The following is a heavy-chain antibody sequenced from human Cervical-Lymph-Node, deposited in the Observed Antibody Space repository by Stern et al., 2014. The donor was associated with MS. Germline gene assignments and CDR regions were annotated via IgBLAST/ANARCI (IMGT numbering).Heavy chain of an antibody. V-gene: IGHV1-3*01. CDR2: INAGNGNT. D-gene: IGHD3-16*01. CDR1: GYTFTSYA. Sequence: QVQLVQSGAGVKKPGASVKVSCKASGYTFTSYAMHWVRQAPGQRLEWMGWINAGNGNTKYSQKFQGRVPITRDTSASTAYMELSSLRSEDTAVYYCARNRVWGGTDYWGQGTLVTVSS. CDR3: ARNRVWGGTDY. J-gene: IGHJ4*02.